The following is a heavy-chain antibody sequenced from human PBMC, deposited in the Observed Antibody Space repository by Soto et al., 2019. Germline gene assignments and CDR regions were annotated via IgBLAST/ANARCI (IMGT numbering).Heavy chain of an antibody. D-gene: IGHD2-2*01. J-gene: IGHJ4*02. V-gene: IGHV3-15*01. Sequence: GGSLRLSCAASGFTFSNAWMSWVRQAPGKGLEWVGRIKSKTDGGTTDYAAPVKGRFTISRDDSKNTLYLQMNSLKTEDTAMYYCTTDRLGYCSSTSCPSMTPYFDYWGQGTLVTVSS. CDR3: TTDRLGYCSSTSCPSMTPYFDY. CDR2: IKSKTDGGTT. CDR1: GFTFSNAW.